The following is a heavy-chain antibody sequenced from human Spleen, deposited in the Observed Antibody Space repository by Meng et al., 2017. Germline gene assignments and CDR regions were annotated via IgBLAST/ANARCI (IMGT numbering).Heavy chain of an antibody. CDR1: GDSVSDSY. CDR3: ARGGELLWFGELFYYYYGMDV. Sequence: SETLSLTCTVSGDSVSDSYWTWIRQPAGKGLEWIGRISSIGNTNYSPSLKSRLTISVDTSKNQFSLKLSSVTAADTAVYYCARGGELLWFGELFYYYYGMDVWGQGTTVTVSS. D-gene: IGHD3-10*01. CDR2: ISSIGNT. V-gene: IGHV4-4*07. J-gene: IGHJ6*02.